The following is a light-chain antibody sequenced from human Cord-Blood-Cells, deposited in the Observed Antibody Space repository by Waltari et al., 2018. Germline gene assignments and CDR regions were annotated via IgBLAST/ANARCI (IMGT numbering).Light chain of an antibody. V-gene: IGLV2-14*01. CDR1: SSDVGGYNY. Sequence: QSALTQPASVSGSPGQSITISCTGTSSDVGGYNYVSWYQQHPGKAPKLMIYDVSKRPSGVSNSFSGSKSGNTACLTISGLQAEDEADYYCSSYTSSSTLVFGGGTKLTVL. J-gene: IGLJ3*02. CDR2: DVS. CDR3: SSYTSSSTLV.